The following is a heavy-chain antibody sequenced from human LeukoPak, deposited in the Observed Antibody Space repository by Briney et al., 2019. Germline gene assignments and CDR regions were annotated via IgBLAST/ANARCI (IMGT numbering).Heavy chain of an antibody. CDR2: IYSGVGT. CDR1: EFTVSSNY. V-gene: IGHV3-53*01. D-gene: IGHD3-22*01. CDR3: ARGSSGYSFDY. J-gene: IGHJ4*02. Sequence: GGSLRLSCAVFEFTVSSNYMSWVRQAPGKGLEWVSVIYSGVGTHYADSVKGRFTISRDNSKNTLYLQMNSLRVEDTAVYYCARGSSGYSFDYWGQGTLVTASS.